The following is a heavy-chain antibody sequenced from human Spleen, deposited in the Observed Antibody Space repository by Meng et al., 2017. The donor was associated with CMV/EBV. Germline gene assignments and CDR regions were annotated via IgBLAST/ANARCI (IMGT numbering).Heavy chain of an antibody. CDR1: GFTFSSYS. V-gene: IGHV3-48*04. Sequence: GESLKISCAASGFTFSSYSMNWVRQAPGKGLEWVSYISSSSSIIYYADSVKGRFTISRDNAKNSLYLQMNSLKTEDTAVYYCTRVMSKERDYYDTRGGFDPWGQGTLVTVSS. J-gene: IGHJ5*02. D-gene: IGHD3-22*01. CDR2: ISSSSSII. CDR3: TRVMSKERDYYDTRGGFDP.